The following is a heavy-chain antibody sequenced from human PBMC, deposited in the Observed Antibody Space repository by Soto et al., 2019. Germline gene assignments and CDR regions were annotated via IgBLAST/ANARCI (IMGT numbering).Heavy chain of an antibody. Sequence: EVQLVESGGGLVQPGRSLRLSCAASGFTFDDYAMQWVRQAPGKGLEWVSGISWNSGSIGYADSVKGRFTISRDNAKNSLYLQMNSLRAEDTALYYCAKEVAAAGGRGHFDYWGQGTLVTVSS. J-gene: IGHJ4*02. CDR1: GFTFDDYA. V-gene: IGHV3-9*01. CDR3: AKEVAAAGGRGHFDY. D-gene: IGHD6-13*01. CDR2: ISWNSGSI.